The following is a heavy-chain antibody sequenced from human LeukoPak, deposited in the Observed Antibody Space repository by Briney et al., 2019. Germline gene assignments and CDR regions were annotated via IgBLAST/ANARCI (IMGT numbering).Heavy chain of an antibody. D-gene: IGHD2-8*01. Sequence: SGTLSLTCAVSGDSISSDNWWNWVRQPPGKGLEWIDEISHSGTTFYNPSLKSRVTISVDKSKNQFSLNLNSVTAADTAVYYCARDSANGKSWSFDYWGQGTLVVVSS. J-gene: IGHJ4*02. V-gene: IGHV4-4*02. CDR1: GDSISSDNW. CDR3: ARDSANGKSWSFDY. CDR2: ISHSGTT.